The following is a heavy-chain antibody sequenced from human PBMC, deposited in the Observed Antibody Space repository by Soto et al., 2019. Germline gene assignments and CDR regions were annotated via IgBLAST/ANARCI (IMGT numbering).Heavy chain of an antibody. D-gene: IGHD2-8*01. J-gene: IGHJ4*02. CDR1: GGSISASSYY. Sequence: SETLSLTCTVSGGSISASSYYWGWIRQPPGKGLEWIGSMDYSGSTYYNPSLKSRVTISVDTSKNQFSLKLSSLTAADTAVYYCASHRTFWPFDSWGQGTVVTVSS. V-gene: IGHV4-39*01. CDR2: MDYSGST. CDR3: ASHRTFWPFDS.